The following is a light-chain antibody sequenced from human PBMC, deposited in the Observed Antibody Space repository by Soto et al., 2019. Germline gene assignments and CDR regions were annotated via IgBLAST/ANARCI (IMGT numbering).Light chain of an antibody. V-gene: IGLV1-44*01. CDR2: NNN. CDR1: SSNIGSNT. J-gene: IGLJ1*01. CDR3: EAWDDSLNGLV. Sequence: QSVLTQPPSASGTPGQRVTISCSGSSSNIGSNTVNWYQQLPGTAPKLLIYNNNQRPSGVPDRFSGSKSGTSASLAISGLQSEDEADYYCEAWDDSLNGLVFGPGTKLTVL.